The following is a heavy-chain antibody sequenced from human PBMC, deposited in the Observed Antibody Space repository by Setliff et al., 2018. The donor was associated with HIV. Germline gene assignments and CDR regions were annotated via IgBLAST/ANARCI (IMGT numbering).Heavy chain of an antibody. V-gene: IGHV4-34*01. CDR2: INLSRST. CDR3: ARGGTSSNWFGP. J-gene: IGHJ5*02. CDR1: GASFSGYY. D-gene: IGHD2-2*01. Sequence: SETLSLTCAVYGASFSGYYWSWIRQPPGKGLEWIGEINLSRSTDYNPSLKSRVTISVDTSKNQFSLRLSSVTAADTAVYYCARGGTSSNWFGPWGQGTLVTVSS.